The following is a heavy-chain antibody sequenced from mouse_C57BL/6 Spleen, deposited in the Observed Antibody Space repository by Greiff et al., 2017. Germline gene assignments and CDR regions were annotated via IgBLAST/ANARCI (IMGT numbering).Heavy chain of an antibody. CDR3: ANYGSSEAWFAY. D-gene: IGHD1-1*01. CDR1: GYAFRSYW. V-gene: IGHV1-80*01. CDR2: IYPGDGDT. Sequence: VQLQQSGAELVKPGASVKISCKASGYAFRSYWMNWVQQRPGKGLEWIGQIYPGDGDTNYNGKFKGKATLTADKTSSTAYMQLSRLTSEDSAVYFCANYGSSEAWFAYWGQGTLVTVSA. J-gene: IGHJ3*01.